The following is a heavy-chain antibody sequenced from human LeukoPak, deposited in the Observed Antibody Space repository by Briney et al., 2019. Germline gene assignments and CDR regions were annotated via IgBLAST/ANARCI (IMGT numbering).Heavy chain of an antibody. D-gene: IGHD3-3*01. V-gene: IGHV3-49*04. J-gene: IGHJ4*02. CDR2: IRSKAYGGTT. CDR3: TRGSAVFGVVFFDY. Sequence: PGGSLRLSCTASGFTFGDYAMSWVRQAPGKGLEWVGLIRSKAYGGTTEYATSVKGRFTISRDDSQSIAYLQMNSLKTEDTAVYYCTRGSAVFGVVFFDYWGQGTLVTVSS. CDR1: GFTFGDYA.